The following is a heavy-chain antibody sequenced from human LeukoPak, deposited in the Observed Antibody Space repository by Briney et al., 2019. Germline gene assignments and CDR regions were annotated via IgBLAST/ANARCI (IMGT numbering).Heavy chain of an antibody. J-gene: IGHJ4*02. CDR1: GFTFSTYG. Sequence: GRSLRLSCAASGFTFSTYGMHWVRQAPGKGLEWVAVISYDGSNKYYADSVKGRFTISRDNSKNTLYLQMNSLRAEDTAVYYCANREYHLPALYWGQGTLVTVSS. V-gene: IGHV3-30*18. CDR2: ISYDGSNK. D-gene: IGHD2-2*01. CDR3: ANREYHLPALY.